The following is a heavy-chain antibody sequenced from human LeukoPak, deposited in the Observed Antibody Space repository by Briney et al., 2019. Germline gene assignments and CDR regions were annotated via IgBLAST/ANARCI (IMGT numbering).Heavy chain of an antibody. Sequence: SETLSLTCTVSGGSISRYYWSWIRQPPGKGLEWIGYIYYSGSTNYNPSLKSRVTISVDTSKNQFSLKLSSVTAADTAVYYCASRYYDSSGYYYGMDVWGQGTTVTVPS. CDR3: ASRYYDSSGYYYGMDV. CDR2: IYYSGST. J-gene: IGHJ6*02. CDR1: GGSISRYY. V-gene: IGHV4-59*01. D-gene: IGHD3-22*01.